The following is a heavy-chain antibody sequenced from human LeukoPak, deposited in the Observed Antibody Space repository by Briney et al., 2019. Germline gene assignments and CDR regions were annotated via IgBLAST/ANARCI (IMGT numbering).Heavy chain of an antibody. V-gene: IGHV1-46*01. J-gene: IGHJ4*02. CDR2: INPSGGST. CDR1: GGTFSSYA. Sequence: ASVKVSCKASGGTFSSYAISWVRQAPGQGLEWMGIINPSGGSTSYAQKFQGRVTMTRDMSTGTVYMELSSLRSEDTAVYYCARCKTGTTYYQFDYWGQGTLVTVSS. D-gene: IGHD1-1*01. CDR3: ARCKTGTTYYQFDY.